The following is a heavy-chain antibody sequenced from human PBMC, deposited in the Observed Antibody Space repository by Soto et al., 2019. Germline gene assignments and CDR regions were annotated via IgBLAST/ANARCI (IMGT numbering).Heavy chain of an antibody. CDR1: GFTLSSYV. CDR2: ISYAGNDN. D-gene: IGHD6-19*01. V-gene: IGHV3-30-3*01. CDR3: ARDRQQWLEPAGGALPF. Sequence: QVQLVESGGGVVQPGSSLRLSCAASGFTLSSYVMHWVRQAPGKGLEWVARISYAGNDNYYADSVKGRFTISRDNSNKALYLQMTSLRADDTAVYYCARDRQQWLEPAGGALPFWGQGTMVIVSS. J-gene: IGHJ3*01.